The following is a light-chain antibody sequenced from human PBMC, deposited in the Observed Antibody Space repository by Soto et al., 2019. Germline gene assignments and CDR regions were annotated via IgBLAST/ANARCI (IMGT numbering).Light chain of an antibody. CDR3: QHLRTYPFS. Sequence: DIQMTQSPSTLSGSVGDRVTITCRASQDISTSLAWFQQKAGKVPQLLVYPASTLQDGVPSRFSGSGSGTYFTLTINNLQAEDFATYYCQHLRTYPFSFGPGTKLDIK. CDR2: PAS. V-gene: IGKV1-9*01. CDR1: QDISTS. J-gene: IGKJ2*03.